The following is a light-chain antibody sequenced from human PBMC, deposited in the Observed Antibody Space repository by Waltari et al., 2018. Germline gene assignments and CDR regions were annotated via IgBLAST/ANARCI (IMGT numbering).Light chain of an antibody. J-gene: IGKJ4*01. Sequence: DIQMTQSPSTLSASVGDRVTITCRASQSISNWLAWYQQKPGKAPNLLIYKASSLESGVPSRFSGGGSVTEFTLTISSLQPDDFATYYCQQFKSFPFTFGGGTKVEVK. CDR3: QQFKSFPFT. CDR2: KAS. V-gene: IGKV1-5*03. CDR1: QSISNW.